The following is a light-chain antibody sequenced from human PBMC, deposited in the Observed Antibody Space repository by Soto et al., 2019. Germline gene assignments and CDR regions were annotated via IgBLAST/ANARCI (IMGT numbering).Light chain of an antibody. CDR3: QQYDNRPFT. CDR1: QDISNY. Sequence: DIQMTQSPSSLSASVGDRVTITCPASQDISNYLNWYQQKPGKAPKLLIYDASNLETGVPSRFSGSGSGTDVTFTISSLQPEDIATYYCQQYDNRPFTFGPGTKVDIK. J-gene: IGKJ3*01. CDR2: DAS. V-gene: IGKV1-33*01.